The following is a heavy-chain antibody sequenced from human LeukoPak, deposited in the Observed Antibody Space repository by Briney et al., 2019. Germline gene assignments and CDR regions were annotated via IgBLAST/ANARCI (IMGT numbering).Heavy chain of an antibody. Sequence: GASVKVSCKASGGTFSSYAISWVRQAPGQGLEWMGRIIPILGIANYAQKFQGRVTIIADKSTSTAYMELSSLRSEDTAVYYCAREGDYYDSSGSFDYWGQGTLVTVSS. J-gene: IGHJ4*02. D-gene: IGHD3-22*01. CDR1: GGTFSSYA. CDR2: IIPILGIA. V-gene: IGHV1-69*04. CDR3: AREGDYYDSSGSFDY.